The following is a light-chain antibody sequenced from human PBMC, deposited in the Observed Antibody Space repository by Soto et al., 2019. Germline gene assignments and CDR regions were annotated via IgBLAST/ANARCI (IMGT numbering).Light chain of an antibody. V-gene: IGLV2-23*01. CDR3: CSYAGSSTFVV. CDR1: SSDVGSYNL. CDR2: EGS. J-gene: IGLJ2*01. Sequence: QSALTQPASVSGSPGQSITISCTGTSSDVGSYNLVSWYQQHPGKAPKLMIYEGSKRPSGVSNRFSGSKSGNTASLTISGLLAEDEADYYCCSYAGSSTFVVIGGGTKLTVL.